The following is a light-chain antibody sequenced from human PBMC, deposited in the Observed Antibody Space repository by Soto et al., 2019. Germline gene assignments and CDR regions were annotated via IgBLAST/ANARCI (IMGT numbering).Light chain of an antibody. V-gene: IGKV1-27*01. J-gene: IGKJ4*01. CDR2: AAS. Sequence: DIQMTQSPSSLSASVGDRVTITCRASQAIYNSLAWYQQKPGKVPTLLISAASTLHSGVPSRFSGSGSGTDFTLTISSLQPEDVATYYCQKFSAVPTFGGGTKVEI. CDR3: QKFSAVPT. CDR1: QAIYNS.